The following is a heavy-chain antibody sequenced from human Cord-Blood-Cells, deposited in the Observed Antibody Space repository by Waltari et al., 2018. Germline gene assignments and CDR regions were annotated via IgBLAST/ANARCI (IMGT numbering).Heavy chain of an antibody. Sequence: EVQLLESGGGLVQPGGSLRLSCSASGFTFRRYAMSWVRQAPGKGLEWVSAISGSGGSTYYADSVKGRFTISRDNSKNTLYLQMNSLRAEDTAVYYCAKDGRIVGATMDYWGQGTLVTVSS. J-gene: IGHJ4*02. V-gene: IGHV3-23*01. CDR2: ISGSGGST. CDR3: AKDGRIVGATMDY. D-gene: IGHD1-26*01. CDR1: GFTFRRYA.